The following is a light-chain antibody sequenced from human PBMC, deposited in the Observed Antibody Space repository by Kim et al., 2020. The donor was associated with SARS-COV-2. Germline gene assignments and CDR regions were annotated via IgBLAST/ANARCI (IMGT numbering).Light chain of an antibody. J-gene: IGKJ1*01. V-gene: IGKV3-15*01. Sequence: MSPGERATLTCRASQSVGSKLAWYQQKPGQAPRLLIYNASPRATGTPARFSGSGSGTECTLTISSLQSEDFAVYYCQQYSDWPRTFGQGTKVDIK. CDR2: NAS. CDR3: QQYSDWPRT. CDR1: QSVGSK.